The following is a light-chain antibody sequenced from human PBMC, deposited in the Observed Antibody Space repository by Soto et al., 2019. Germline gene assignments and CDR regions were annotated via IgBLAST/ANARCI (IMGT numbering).Light chain of an antibody. CDR1: SSDVGGYNY. J-gene: IGLJ1*01. V-gene: IGLV2-14*01. CDR3: SSYTSSSTLYA. Sequence: QSVLTQPASVSGSPGQSITISCTGTSSDVGGYNYVSWYQQHPGKAPKLMIYDVSNRPSGVSNRFSGSKSGNTASLTISGLQAEDEADYYCSSYTSSSTLYAFGTG. CDR2: DVS.